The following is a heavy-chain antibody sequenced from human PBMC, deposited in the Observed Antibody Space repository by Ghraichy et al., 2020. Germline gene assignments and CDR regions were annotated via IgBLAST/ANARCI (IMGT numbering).Heavy chain of an antibody. CDR3: ARARDSSGYYFDY. CDR1: GFTFSSYW. CDR2: IKNDGSST. J-gene: IGHJ4*02. V-gene: IGHV3-74*01. Sequence: GESLNISCAASGFTFSSYWMHWVRQGPGKGLVWVSRIKNDGSSTSYADSVKGRFTISRDNAGNTLYLQMNSLRAEDTAVYYCARARDSSGYYFDYWGWGTLVTVSS. D-gene: IGHD3-22*01.